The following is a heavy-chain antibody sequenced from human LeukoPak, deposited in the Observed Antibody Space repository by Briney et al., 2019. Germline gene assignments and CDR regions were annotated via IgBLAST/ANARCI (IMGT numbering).Heavy chain of an antibody. Sequence: GGSLRLSCTASGFTFGDYARSWARQAPGQGLEWLGFIRSKVYGETTEYAASVKGRFTVSRDDSNSLAYLEMNSLQTEDTAVYYCTRLVPYLDYWGQGTLVTVSS. D-gene: IGHD2-2*01. CDR2: IRSKVYGETT. J-gene: IGHJ4*02. CDR1: GFTFGDYA. V-gene: IGHV3-49*04. CDR3: TRLVPYLDY.